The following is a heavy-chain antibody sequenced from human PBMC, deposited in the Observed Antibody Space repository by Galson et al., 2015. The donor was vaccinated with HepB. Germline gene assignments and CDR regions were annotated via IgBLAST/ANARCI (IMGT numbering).Heavy chain of an antibody. Sequence: SGYTFTTYAIQWVRQAPGQRLEWMGWINTGNGNTKYSQKFQGRVTITRDTSATTAYMELSSLRSEDTAIYYCAKALKEALVPNWFDPWGQGTLVTVSS. CDR3: AKALKEALVPNWFDP. D-gene: IGHD3-9*01. J-gene: IGHJ5*02. CDR2: INTGNGNT. CDR1: GYTFTTYA. V-gene: IGHV1-3*04.